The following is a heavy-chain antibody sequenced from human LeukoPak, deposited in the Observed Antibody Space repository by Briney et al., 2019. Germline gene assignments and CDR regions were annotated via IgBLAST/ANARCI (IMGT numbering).Heavy chain of an antibody. V-gene: IGHV1-18*01. Sequence: ASVKVSCKASGYTFTSYGISWVRQAPGQGLEWMGWISAYNGNTNYAQKFQGRVTITADKSTSTAYMELSSLRSEDAAVYYCARGLDGSGSRDYWGQGTLVTVFS. D-gene: IGHD3-10*01. J-gene: IGHJ4*02. CDR2: ISAYNGNT. CDR1: GYTFTSYG. CDR3: ARGLDGSGSRDY.